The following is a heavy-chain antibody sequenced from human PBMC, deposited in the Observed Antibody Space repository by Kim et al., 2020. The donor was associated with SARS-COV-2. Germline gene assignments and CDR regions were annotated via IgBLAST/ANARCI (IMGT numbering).Heavy chain of an antibody. D-gene: IGHD5-18*01. Sequence: MKGKFTISRDNSKNTLYLQMNSLRAEDTAVYYCARDEKMVTLDYYYYMDVWGKGTTVTVSS. CDR3: ARDEKMVTLDYYYYMDV. V-gene: IGHV3-66*01. J-gene: IGHJ6*03.